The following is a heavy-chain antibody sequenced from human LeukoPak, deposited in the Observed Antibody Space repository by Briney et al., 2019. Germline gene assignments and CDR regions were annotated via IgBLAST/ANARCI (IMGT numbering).Heavy chain of an antibody. CDR1: GFTFSSYS. CDR3: ARAQTRITGTTLDY. CDR2: ISSSSSTI. D-gene: IGHD1-7*01. Sequence: GGSLRLSCAASGFTFSSYSMNWVRQAPGKGLEWVSYISSSSSTIYYADSVKGRFTISRDNAKNSLYLQMNSLRAEDTAVYYCARAQTRITGTTLDYWGQGTLVTVSS. V-gene: IGHV3-48*01. J-gene: IGHJ4*02.